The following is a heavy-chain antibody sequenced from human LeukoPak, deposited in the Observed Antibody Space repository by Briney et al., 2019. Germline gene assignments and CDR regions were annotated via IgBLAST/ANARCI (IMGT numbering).Heavy chain of an antibody. Sequence: SVRVSCKASGGTFSSYAISWVRQAPGQGLEWMGGIIPIFGTANYAQKFQGRVTITTDESTSTAYMELSSLRSEDTAVYYCARASSNYVVAFWYNWFDPWGQGTLVTVSS. V-gene: IGHV1-69*05. CDR1: GGTFSSYA. D-gene: IGHD4-11*01. CDR2: IIPIFGTA. J-gene: IGHJ5*02. CDR3: ARASSNYVVAFWYNWFDP.